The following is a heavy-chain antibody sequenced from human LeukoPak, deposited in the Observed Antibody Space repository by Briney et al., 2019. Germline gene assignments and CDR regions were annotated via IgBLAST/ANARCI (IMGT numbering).Heavy chain of an antibody. CDR1: GFTVSSNY. Sequence: LSGGSLRLSCAASGFTVSSNYMSWVRQAPGKGLEWVSVIYSGGSTYYADSVKGRFTISRDNSKNTLYLQMNSLRAEDTAVYYCARDLVFGVSRFDPWGQGTLVTVSS. D-gene: IGHD3-3*01. J-gene: IGHJ5*01. CDR2: IYSGGST. CDR3: ARDLVFGVSRFDP. V-gene: IGHV3-66*02.